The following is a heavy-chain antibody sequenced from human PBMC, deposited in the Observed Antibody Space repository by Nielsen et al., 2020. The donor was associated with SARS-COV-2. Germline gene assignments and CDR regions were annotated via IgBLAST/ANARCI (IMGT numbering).Heavy chain of an antibody. D-gene: IGHD3-10*01. CDR2: INPNSGGT. V-gene: IGHV1-2*04. J-gene: IGHJ4*02. CDR1: GYTFTGYY. CDR3: ATDTMVRGVMAARVFDY. Sequence: ASVKVSCKASGYTFTGYYMHWVRQAPGQGLEWMGWINPNSGGTNYAQKFQGWVTMTRDTSISTAYMELSRLRSDDTAVYYCATDTMVRGVMAARVFDYWGQGTLVTVSS.